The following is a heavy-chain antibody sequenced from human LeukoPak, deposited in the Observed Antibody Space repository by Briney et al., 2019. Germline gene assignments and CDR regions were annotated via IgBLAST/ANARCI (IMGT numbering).Heavy chain of an antibody. Sequence: GGSLRLSCAASGFTFSSYSMNWVRQAPGKGLEWVSSISSSSSYIYYADSVKGRFTISRDNAKNSLYLQMNSLRAEDTAVYYCARVLGPSGYSSSFAFDRWGQGTLVTVSS. D-gene: IGHD6-13*01. CDR2: ISSSSSYI. CDR1: GFTFSSYS. V-gene: IGHV3-21*01. CDR3: ARVLGPSGYSSSFAFDR. J-gene: IGHJ5*02.